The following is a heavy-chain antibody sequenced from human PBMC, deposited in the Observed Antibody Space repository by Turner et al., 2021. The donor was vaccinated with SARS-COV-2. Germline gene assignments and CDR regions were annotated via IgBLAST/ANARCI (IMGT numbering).Heavy chain of an antibody. V-gene: IGHV4-31*03. D-gene: IGHD4-17*01. CDR1: GGSVSSGGYY. Sequence: QVQLPDSGPGLVKPSQTLSLTCTVSGGSVSSGGYYWSWIRQHPGKGMEWIVYLYYSRSTYYNPSLKSRVTISVDTSKNQFSLKLSSVAAADTAVYYCATCAVTTGYYYYYGMDVWGQGTTVTVSS. CDR2: LYYSRST. CDR3: ATCAVTTGYYYYYGMDV. J-gene: IGHJ6*02.